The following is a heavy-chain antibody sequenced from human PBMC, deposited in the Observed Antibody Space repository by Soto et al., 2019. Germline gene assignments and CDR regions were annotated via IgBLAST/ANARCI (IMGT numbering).Heavy chain of an antibody. J-gene: IGHJ4*02. CDR2: ISAYNGNT. CDR3: ARSRSEWLLLPTNFDY. V-gene: IGHV1-18*04. Sequence: QVQLVQSGAEVKKPGASVKVSCKASGYTFTSYGISWVRQAPGPGLEWMGWISAYNGNTNYAQKLQGRVTMTTDTSTSTSYMELRSLRSDDTAVYYCARSRSEWLLLPTNFDYWGQGTLVTVSS. D-gene: IGHD3-22*01. CDR1: GYTFTSYG.